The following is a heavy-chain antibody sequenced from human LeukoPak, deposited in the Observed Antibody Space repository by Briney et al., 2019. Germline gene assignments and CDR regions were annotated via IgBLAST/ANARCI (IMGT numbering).Heavy chain of an antibody. V-gene: IGHV1-8*01. CDR1: GYTFTNFD. CDR2: MNPNTGNA. D-gene: IGHD2-2*01. Sequence: APVKVSCKASGYTFTNFDINWVRQATGQGLEWMGWMNPNTGNAGYAQKFQDRVTITWDASISTAYMELSSLRSEDTAVYYCASPVTHQSSTFGYWGQGTLVTVSS. CDR3: ASPVTHQSSTFGY. J-gene: IGHJ4*02.